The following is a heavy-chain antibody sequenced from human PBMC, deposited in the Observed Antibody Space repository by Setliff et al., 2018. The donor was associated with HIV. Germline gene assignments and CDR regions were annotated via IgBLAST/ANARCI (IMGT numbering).Heavy chain of an antibody. D-gene: IGHD5-12*01. Sequence: SETLSLTCSVSDYAFTAGYLWGWFRQPPGKGLEWIASIHHSGSSYYMPSLRSRVTKSVNTSKNQFSLNLGSVTAADTAVYFCARASSGYESRGLLDFWGPGMLVTVSS. CDR1: DYAFTAGYL. V-gene: IGHV4-38-2*02. CDR3: ARASSGYESRGLLDF. CDR2: IHHSGSS. J-gene: IGHJ4*02.